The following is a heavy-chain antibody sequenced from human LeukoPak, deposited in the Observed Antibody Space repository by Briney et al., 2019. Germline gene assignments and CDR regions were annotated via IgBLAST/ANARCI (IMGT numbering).Heavy chain of an antibody. CDR2: INPNSGGT. J-gene: IGHJ5*02. Sequence: ASVKVSCKASGYTFTVYYMYWVRQAPGQGLEWMGWINPNSGGTNYAQKFQGRVTMTRDTSISTAYMELSRVTSDDTAVYYCARSDYGGKGAGDNWLGPWGQGTLVTVSS. V-gene: IGHV1-2*02. CDR1: GYTFTVYY. CDR3: ARSDYGGKGAGDNWLGP. D-gene: IGHD4-23*01.